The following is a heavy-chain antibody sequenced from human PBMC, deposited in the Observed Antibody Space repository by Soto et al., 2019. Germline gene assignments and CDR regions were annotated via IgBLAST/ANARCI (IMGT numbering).Heavy chain of an antibody. V-gene: IGHV1-3*01. CDR3: VRDSPSGSTFSGYDGIDY. CDR1: GYTFPSYS. D-gene: IGHD5-12*01. Sequence: GSVKVSRKASGYTFPSYSIHWVRPAPRQRLEWMGRINPLHGTTNYAQKFQGRVTITADKSAVTAYMELNRLRSEDTAVYYCVRDSPSGSTFSGYDGIDYWGQGTLVTVSS. CDR2: INPLHGTT. J-gene: IGHJ4*02.